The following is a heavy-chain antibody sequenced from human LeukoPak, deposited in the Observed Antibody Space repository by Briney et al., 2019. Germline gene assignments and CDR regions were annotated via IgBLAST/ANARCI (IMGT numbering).Heavy chain of an antibody. CDR3: ARGVAWNYAY. CDR1: GGSFSGYY. J-gene: IGHJ4*02. V-gene: IGHV4-34*01. Sequence: PSETLSLTCAVYGGSFSGYYWSWIRQPPGKGLEWIGEINHSGSTNYNPSLKSRVTISADTSKNQFSLKLSSVTAAGTAVYYCARGVAWNYAYWGQGTLVTVSS. D-gene: IGHD1-7*01. CDR2: INHSGST.